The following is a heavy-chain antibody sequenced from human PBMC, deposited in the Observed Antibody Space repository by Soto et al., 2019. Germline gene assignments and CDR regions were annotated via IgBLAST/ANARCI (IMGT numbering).Heavy chain of an antibody. CDR2: ISAYNGNT. CDR1: GYTFTSYG. CDR3: ARDRGFRLPYYYYMDV. V-gene: IGHV1-18*01. Sequence: GASVKVSCKASGYTFTSYGISWVRQAPGQGLEWMGWISAYNGNTNYAQKLQGRVTMTTDTSTSTAYMELRSLRSDDTAVYYCARDRGFRLPYYYYMDVWDKGTTVTVSS. J-gene: IGHJ6*03.